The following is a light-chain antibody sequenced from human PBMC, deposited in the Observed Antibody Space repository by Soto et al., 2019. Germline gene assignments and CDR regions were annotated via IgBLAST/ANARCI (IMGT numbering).Light chain of an antibody. CDR3: QQYYSYPWT. Sequence: AIRMTQSPSSFSASTGDRVTITCRASQGISSYLAWYQQKPGKAPKLLIYAASTSQSGVPSRFSGSGSGTDFTLTTSCLQSEDFATYYCQQYYSYPWTFGQGTKVDIK. CDR1: QGISSY. CDR2: AAS. V-gene: IGKV1-8*01. J-gene: IGKJ1*01.